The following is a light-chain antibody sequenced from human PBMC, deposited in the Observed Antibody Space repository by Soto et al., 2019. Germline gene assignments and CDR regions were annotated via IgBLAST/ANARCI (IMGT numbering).Light chain of an antibody. CDR2: GAS. CDR3: QQYEKWWT. Sequence: EIVLTQSPGTLSLSPGERATLSCRASQSVSSSYLAWYQQKPGQAPRLLIYGASTRAIGIPLRFSGSGSGTEFTLNISSLQAEDVAVYYCQQYEKWWTFGQGTKGDI. CDR1: QSVSSSY. V-gene: IGKV3-20*01. J-gene: IGKJ1*01.